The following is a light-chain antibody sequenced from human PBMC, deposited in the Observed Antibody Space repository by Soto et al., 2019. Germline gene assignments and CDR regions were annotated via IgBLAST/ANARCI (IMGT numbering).Light chain of an antibody. Sequence: QSALTQPASVSGSPGQPITISCTGTSSDVGGYNYVSWYQHHPGKAPKLMIYEVTNRPSGVSIRFSGSKSGTTASLTISGLQAEDEADYYCLSFTSSFTYILGTGTKVTVL. CDR2: EVT. CDR1: SSDVGGYNY. J-gene: IGLJ1*01. CDR3: LSFTSSFTYI. V-gene: IGLV2-14*01.